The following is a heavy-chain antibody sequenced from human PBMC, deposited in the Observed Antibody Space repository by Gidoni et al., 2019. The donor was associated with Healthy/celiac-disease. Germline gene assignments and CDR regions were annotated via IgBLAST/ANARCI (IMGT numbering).Heavy chain of an antibody. V-gene: IGHV3-23*01. CDR1: GFTVSSYA. J-gene: IGHJ4*02. CDR2: ISGSGGST. CDR3: AYPSSGYYQPYYFDY. Sequence: EVQRLESGGGLVQPGGSLRLSCAASGFTVSSYAMSWVRQAPGKGLEWVSAISGSGGSTYYADSVKGRFTISRDNSKTTLYLQMNSLRAEDTAVYYCAYPSSGYYQPYYFDYWGQGTLVTVSS. D-gene: IGHD3-22*01.